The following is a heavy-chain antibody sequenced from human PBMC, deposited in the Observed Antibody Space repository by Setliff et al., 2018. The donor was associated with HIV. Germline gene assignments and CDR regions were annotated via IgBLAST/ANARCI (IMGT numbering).Heavy chain of an antibody. V-gene: IGHV3-33*01. Sequence: GGSLRLSCAASGFTFSSHGMHWVRQAPGKGLEWVAVIWYDGSNKYYADSVKGRFTISRYNSKNTLYLQMNSLRAEDTAVYYCARDKDYYDSSGYYYIYYNMDVWGKGTTVTVSS. J-gene: IGHJ6*03. CDR2: IWYDGSNK. D-gene: IGHD3-22*01. CDR1: GFTFSSHG. CDR3: ARDKDYYDSSGYYYIYYNMDV.